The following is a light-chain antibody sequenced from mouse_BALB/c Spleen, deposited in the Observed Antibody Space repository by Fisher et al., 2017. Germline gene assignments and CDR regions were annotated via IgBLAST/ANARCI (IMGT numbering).Light chain of an antibody. CDR2: GIS. Sequence: DIVMTQSPAIIAASPGEKVTITCSASSSVSYMNWYQQKPGSSPKIWIYGISNLASGVPARFSGSGSGTSYSLTISRMEAEDAATYYCQQWSSYPFTFGSGTKLEIK. J-gene: IGKJ4*01. CDR3: QQWSSYPFT. V-gene: IGKV4-90*01. CDR1: SSVSY.